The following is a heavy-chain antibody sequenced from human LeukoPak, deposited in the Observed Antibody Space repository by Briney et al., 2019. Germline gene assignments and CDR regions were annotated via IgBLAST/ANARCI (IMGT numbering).Heavy chain of an antibody. CDR1: GYTFTGYY. CDR3: ATVGSGSYFIFDY. Sequence: ASVKVSCKASGYTFTGYYMLWVRQAPGQGLEWMGRINPNSGGTNYAQKFQGRVTMTRDTSISTAYMELSRLRSDDTAVYYCATVGSGSYFIFDYWGQGTLVTVSS. D-gene: IGHD1-26*01. V-gene: IGHV1-2*06. J-gene: IGHJ4*02. CDR2: INPNSGGT.